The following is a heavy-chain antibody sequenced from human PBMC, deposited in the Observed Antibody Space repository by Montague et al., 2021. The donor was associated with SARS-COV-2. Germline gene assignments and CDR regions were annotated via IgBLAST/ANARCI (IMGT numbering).Heavy chain of an antibody. CDR1: GFTFSSYA. D-gene: IGHD5-18*01. CDR2: ISGSGGST. Sequence: SLRLSRAASGFTFSSYAMSWVRQAPGKGLEWVSAISGSGGSTYYADSVKGRFTISRDNSKNTLYLQMNSLRAEDTAVYYCAKASWIQLWFRTPYFDYWGQGTLVTVSS. J-gene: IGHJ4*02. CDR3: AKASWIQLWFRTPYFDY. V-gene: IGHV3-23*01.